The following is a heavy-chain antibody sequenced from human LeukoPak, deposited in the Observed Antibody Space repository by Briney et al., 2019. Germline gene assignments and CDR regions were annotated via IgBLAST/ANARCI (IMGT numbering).Heavy chain of an antibody. J-gene: IGHJ6*03. Sequence: SGTLSLTCAVYGGSFSGYYWSWIRQPPGKGLEWIGEINHSGSTNYNPSLKSRVTISVDTSKNQFSLKLSSVTAADTAVYYCARGPRYCTGGVCYYYYYMDVWGKGTTVTVSS. CDR3: ARGPRYCTGGVCYYYYYMDV. CDR2: INHSGST. V-gene: IGHV4-34*01. CDR1: GGSFSGYY. D-gene: IGHD2-8*02.